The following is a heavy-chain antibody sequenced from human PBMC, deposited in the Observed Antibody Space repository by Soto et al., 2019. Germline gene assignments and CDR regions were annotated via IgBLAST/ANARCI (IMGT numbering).Heavy chain of an antibody. D-gene: IGHD3-22*01. CDR1: GGSISSGGYS. CDR2: IYHSGST. J-gene: IGHJ5*02. V-gene: IGHV4-30-2*01. Sequence: SETLSFTCAVSGGSISSGGYSWSWIRQPPGKGLEWIGYIYHSGSTYYNPSLKSRVTISVDRSKNQFSLKLSSVTAADTAVCYCAREVGYYDSSGYLGWFDPWGQGTLVTVSS. CDR3: AREVGYYDSSGYLGWFDP.